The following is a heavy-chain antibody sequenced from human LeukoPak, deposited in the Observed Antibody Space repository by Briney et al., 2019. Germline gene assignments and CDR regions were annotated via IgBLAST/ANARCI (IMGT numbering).Heavy chain of an antibody. V-gene: IGHV5-51*01. CDR3: ARHREVLLWFGEFSYYGMDV. CDR2: IYPGDSDT. Sequence: GESLKISCKGSGYSFTSYWIGWVRQMPGKGLEWMGIIYPGDSDTRYSPSFQGQVTISADKSISTAYLQWSGLKASDTAMYYCARHREVLLWFGEFSYYGMDVWGQGTTVTVSS. J-gene: IGHJ6*02. D-gene: IGHD3-10*01. CDR1: GYSFTSYW.